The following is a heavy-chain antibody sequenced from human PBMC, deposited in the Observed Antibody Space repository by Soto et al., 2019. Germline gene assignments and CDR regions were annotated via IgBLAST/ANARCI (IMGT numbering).Heavy chain of an antibody. Sequence: QVPLVESGGGVVQPGRSLRLSCAASGFTFSSYAMHWVRQAPGKGLEWVAVISYDGSNKYYADSVKGRFTISRDNSKNTLHLQMNSLRAEDTAVYYCASTVDIWGQGTMVTVSS. CDR2: ISYDGSNK. J-gene: IGHJ3*02. V-gene: IGHV3-30-3*01. CDR1: GFTFSSYA. CDR3: ASTVDI.